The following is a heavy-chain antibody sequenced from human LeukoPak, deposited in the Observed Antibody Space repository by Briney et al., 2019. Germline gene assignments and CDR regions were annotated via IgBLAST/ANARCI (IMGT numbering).Heavy chain of an antibody. Sequence: GGSLRLSCAASGFGISVNYMSWVRQAPGRGLEWVSSISGSGGSTQYADSVQGRFAISRDNSKNVLYLQMNSLRAEDTAVYFCARDPNGDYIGTFDMWGRGTMVSVSS. CDR3: ARDPNGDYIGTFDM. J-gene: IGHJ3*02. V-gene: IGHV3-23*01. CDR2: ISGSGGST. D-gene: IGHD4-17*01. CDR1: GFGISVNY.